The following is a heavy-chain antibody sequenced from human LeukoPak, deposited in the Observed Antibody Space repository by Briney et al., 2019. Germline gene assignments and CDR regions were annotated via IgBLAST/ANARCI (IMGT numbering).Heavy chain of an antibody. CDR1: GYTFISYD. CDR3: ARGFEYSSSSGSGWFDP. D-gene: IGHD6-6*01. V-gene: IGHV1-8*01. CDR2: MNPNSGNT. Sequence: ASVKVSCKASGYTFISYDINWVRQATGQGLEWMGWMNPNSGNTGYAQKFQGGVTMTRNTSISTAYMELSSLRSEDTAVYYCARGFEYSSSSGSGWFDPWGQGTLVTVSS. J-gene: IGHJ5*02.